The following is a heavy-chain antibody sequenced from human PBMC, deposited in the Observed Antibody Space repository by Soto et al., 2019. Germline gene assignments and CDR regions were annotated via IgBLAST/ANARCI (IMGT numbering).Heavy chain of an antibody. CDR1: GDTFTFYS. Sequence: QVQLVQSGAEVKKPGSSVRVSCKASGDTFTFYSINWVRQAPGLGLEWMGRINPILSMSNYAQRFQGRVTMTAYKTTSTAYRELSSLRSEDTAMYYCASSYGSGYRAFDYWGQGALVTVSS. J-gene: IGHJ4*02. V-gene: IGHV1-69*02. D-gene: IGHD3-10*01. CDR2: INPILSMS. CDR3: ASSYGSGYRAFDY.